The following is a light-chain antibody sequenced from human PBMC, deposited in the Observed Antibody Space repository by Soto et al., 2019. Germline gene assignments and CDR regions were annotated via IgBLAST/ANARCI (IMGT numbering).Light chain of an antibody. V-gene: IGKV1-27*01. J-gene: IGKJ4*02. Sequence: DIQMTQSPSSLSAYVGDRVTITCRASQGISNFLAWYQQKPGKVPKLLIYAASTLQSGVPSRFSGSASGTDFTLNISSLKPEDVATYYCQKYNNAPLTFGQGTNVEIK. CDR3: QKYNNAPLT. CDR1: QGISNF. CDR2: AAS.